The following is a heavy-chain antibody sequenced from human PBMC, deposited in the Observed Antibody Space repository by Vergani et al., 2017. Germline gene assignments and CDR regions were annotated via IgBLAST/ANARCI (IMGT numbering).Heavy chain of an antibody. J-gene: IGHJ4*02. D-gene: IGHD6-25*01. Sequence: EVQLVESGGGLVQPGGSLRLSCAASGFTFSSYWMHWVRQAPGKGLVWVSSISSSSSYIYYADSVKGRFTISRDNAKNSLYLQMNSLRAEDTAVYYCARDAAKSTPFDYWGQGTLVTVSS. CDR2: ISSSSSYI. CDR3: ARDAAKSTPFDY. V-gene: IGHV3-21*01. CDR1: GFTFSSYW.